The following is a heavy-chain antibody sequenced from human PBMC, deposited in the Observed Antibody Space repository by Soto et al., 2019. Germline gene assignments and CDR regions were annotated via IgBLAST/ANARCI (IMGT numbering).Heavy chain of an antibody. Sequence: PSETLFLTCAVSGGAISSSNWWSCVRQPRLKGLEWIGEIYHSGSTNYNPSLKSRVTISVDKSKNQFSLKLSSVTAADTAVYYCARVGCSSIWCVTQFDNWGQGTLVTVSS. J-gene: IGHJ4*02. CDR2: IYHSGST. CDR1: GGAISSSNW. CDR3: ARVGCSSIWCVTQFDN. V-gene: IGHV4-4*02. D-gene: IGHD2-2*01.